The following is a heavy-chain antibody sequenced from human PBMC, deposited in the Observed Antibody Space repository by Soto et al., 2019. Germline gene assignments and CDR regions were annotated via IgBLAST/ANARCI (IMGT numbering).Heavy chain of an antibody. CDR1: GVSIHNSHSF. Sequence: QLQLQESGPGLVKPSETLSLTCAVSGVSIHNSHSFWGGIRQSPGKGLEFIGSVYYSGGANYNPSLKSRVTISVDTSKNQFSLRVNSVTAADTAVYYCGRVVEGATRHTDFDSWGQGTLVTVSS. D-gene: IGHD2-15*01. V-gene: IGHV4-39*01. CDR3: GRVVEGATRHTDFDS. CDR2: VYYSGGA. J-gene: IGHJ5*01.